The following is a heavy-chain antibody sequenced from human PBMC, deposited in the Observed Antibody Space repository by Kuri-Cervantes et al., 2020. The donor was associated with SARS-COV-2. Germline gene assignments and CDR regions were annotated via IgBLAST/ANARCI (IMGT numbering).Heavy chain of an antibody. CDR1: GFTFSSYG. CDR3: AGDAHHYDISTGYSSDY. Sequence: GESLKISCAASGFTFSSYGMHWVRQAPGKGLEWVAVIWYDGSNKYYADSVKGRFTISRDNSKNTLYLQMNSLRAEDTAVYYCAGDAHHYDISTGYSSDYWGQGTLVTVSS. D-gene: IGHD3-9*01. J-gene: IGHJ4*02. V-gene: IGHV3-33*01. CDR2: IWYDGSNK.